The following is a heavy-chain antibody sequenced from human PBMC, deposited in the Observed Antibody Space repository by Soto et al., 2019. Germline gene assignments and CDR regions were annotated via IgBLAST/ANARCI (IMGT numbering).Heavy chain of an antibody. V-gene: IGHV3-9*01. CDR3: ARDPFRTVTTFDH. D-gene: IGHD4-17*01. CDR1: GFTFDDYA. Sequence: GGSLRLSCAASGFTFDDYAMHWVRQAPGKGLEWVSGISWNSGSKGYADSVKGRFTISRDNAKNSLFLQMNSLRTEDTALYYCARDPFRTVTTFDHWGQGTLVTVSS. J-gene: IGHJ4*02. CDR2: ISWNSGSK.